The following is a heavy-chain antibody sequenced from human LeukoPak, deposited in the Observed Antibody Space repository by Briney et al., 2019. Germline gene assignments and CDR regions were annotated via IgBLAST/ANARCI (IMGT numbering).Heavy chain of an antibody. D-gene: IGHD1-7*01. J-gene: IGHJ6*03. Sequence: ASVKVSCKASGYTFPNYGVSWVRQAPGQGLEWMGWISGYNGNTNFAKKVLGRVTMTTDTPTSTAYMELRSLRSDDTAVYYCARALGSGTNYYYYYMDVWGKGTTVTVS. V-gene: IGHV1-18*01. CDR3: ARALGSGTNYYYYYMDV. CDR2: ISGYNGNT. CDR1: GYTFPNYG.